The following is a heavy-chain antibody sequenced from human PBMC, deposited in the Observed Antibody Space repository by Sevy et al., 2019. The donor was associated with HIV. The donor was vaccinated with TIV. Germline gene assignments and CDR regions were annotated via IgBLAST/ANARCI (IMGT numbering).Heavy chain of an antibody. J-gene: IGHJ3*02. V-gene: IGHV3-21*01. CDR2: ISSSSSYI. CDR3: ARDPSPTYLWFGELEGVPIDGFDI. Sequence: GGSLRLSCAASGFTFSSYSMNWVRQAPGKGLEWVSSISSSSSYIYYADSVKGRFTISRDNAKNSLYLQMNSLRAEDTAVYYCARDPSPTYLWFGELEGVPIDGFDIWGQGTMVTVSS. CDR1: GFTFSSYS. D-gene: IGHD3-10*01.